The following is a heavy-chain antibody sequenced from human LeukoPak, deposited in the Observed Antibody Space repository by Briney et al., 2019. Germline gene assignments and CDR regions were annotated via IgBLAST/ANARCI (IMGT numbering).Heavy chain of an antibody. D-gene: IGHD4-17*01. Sequence: GGSLRLSCAASGFTFSSYGMHWVRQAPGKGLEWVAFIRYHGSNKYYADSVKGRFTISRDNSKNTLYLQMNSLRAEDTAVYYCAKDQVFAVTTTSFDYWGQGTLVTVSS. V-gene: IGHV3-30*02. J-gene: IGHJ4*02. CDR2: IRYHGSNK. CDR1: GFTFSSYG. CDR3: AKDQVFAVTTTSFDY.